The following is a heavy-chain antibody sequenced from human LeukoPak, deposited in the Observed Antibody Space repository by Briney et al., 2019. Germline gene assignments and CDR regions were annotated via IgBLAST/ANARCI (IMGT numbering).Heavy chain of an antibody. V-gene: IGHV3-33*01. CDR1: GFTFSSYG. D-gene: IGHD1-1*01. CDR2: IWYDGSNK. CDR3: ARVNINNWHSCDY. J-gene: IGHJ4*02. Sequence: GGSLRLSCAASGFTFSSYGMHWVRQAPGKGLGWVAVIWYDGSNKYYADSVKGRFTISRDNSKNTLYLQMNSLRAEDTAVYYCARVNINNWHSCDYWGQGTLVTVSS.